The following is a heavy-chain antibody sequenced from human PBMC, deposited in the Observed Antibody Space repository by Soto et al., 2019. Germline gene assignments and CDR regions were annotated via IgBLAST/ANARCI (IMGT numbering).Heavy chain of an antibody. CDR1: GFSFSDAW. CDR2: IKCTYQNGAV. J-gene: IGHJ4*02. D-gene: IGHD7-27*01. CDR3: TRVGPLGNYFEY. Sequence: EVQLVESGGGLAKPGGSLRLSCAASGFSFSDAWMNWVRQAPGKGLAWVGRIKCTYQNGAVDYAAPVKGRFSISRDDSQSTLYLQMNSRTIEETAVYYCTRVGPLGNYFEYWGQGNLVTVSS. V-gene: IGHV3-15*07.